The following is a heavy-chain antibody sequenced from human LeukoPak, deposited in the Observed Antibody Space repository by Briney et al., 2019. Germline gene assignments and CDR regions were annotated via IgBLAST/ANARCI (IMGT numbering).Heavy chain of an antibody. Sequence: AASVKVSCKASGGTFRNYVISWVRQAPGQGLEWMGGIIPIFGAANYGQSSQGRVTITADESTNTAYMELRSLRSDDTAVYYCARGPSYYDFWSGEGYYYYYYMDVWGKGTTVTVSS. V-gene: IGHV1-69*13. D-gene: IGHD3-3*01. CDR1: GGTFRNYV. J-gene: IGHJ6*03. CDR3: ARGPSYYDFWSGEGYYYYYYMDV. CDR2: IIPIFGAA.